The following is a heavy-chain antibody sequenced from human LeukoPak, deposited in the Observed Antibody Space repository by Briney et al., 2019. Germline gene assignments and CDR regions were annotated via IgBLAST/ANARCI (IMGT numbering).Heavy chain of an antibody. D-gene: IGHD6-13*01. Sequence: PGGSLRLSCAASGFTFSSYAMSWVRQAPGKGLEWVSAISGSGGSTYYADSVKGRFTISRDNSKNTLYLQMNSLRAEDTAVYYCAKRGDSSSWYGNFDYWGQGTLATVSS. V-gene: IGHV3-23*01. J-gene: IGHJ4*02. CDR2: ISGSGGST. CDR3: AKRGDSSSWYGNFDY. CDR1: GFTFSSYA.